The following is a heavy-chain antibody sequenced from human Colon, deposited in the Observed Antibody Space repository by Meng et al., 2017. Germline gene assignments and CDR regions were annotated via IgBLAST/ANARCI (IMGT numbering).Heavy chain of an antibody. CDR2: IRGGSSDDT. CDR3: AKKNTPSTSWFWFDY. D-gene: IGHD6-13*01. J-gene: IGHJ4*01. Sequence: GESLKISCAASGFTFATYGMNWVRQAPGKGLEWVSSIRGGSSDDTYYADSVQGRFAISRDNSKNTLYLQMDSLRAEDTAVYYCAKKNTPSTSWFWFDYWGHGTLVTGSS. CDR1: GFTFATYG. V-gene: IGHV3-23*01.